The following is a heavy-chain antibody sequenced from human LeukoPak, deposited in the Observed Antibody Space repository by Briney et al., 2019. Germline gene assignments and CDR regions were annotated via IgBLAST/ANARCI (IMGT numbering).Heavy chain of an antibody. V-gene: IGHV3-21*01. D-gene: IGHD2-2*01. J-gene: IGHJ4*02. Sequence: GGSLRLSCAASGFTFRSYSMNWVRQAPGKGLEWVSFISSSSSYIYYADSVQGRFTICRDTAKNSLYLQMNSLRGEDTAVYYCARGVLGSSTSHGLDYWGQGTLVTVSS. CDR3: ARGVLGSSTSHGLDY. CDR1: GFTFRSYS. CDR2: ISSSSSYI.